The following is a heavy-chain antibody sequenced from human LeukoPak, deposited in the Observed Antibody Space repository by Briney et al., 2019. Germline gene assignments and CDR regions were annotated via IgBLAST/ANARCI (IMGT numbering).Heavy chain of an antibody. J-gene: IGHJ4*02. D-gene: IGHD4-23*01. CDR2: ISYDGSNK. Sequence: GGSLRLSCVVSGISFNDYSMNWVRQAPGKGLAWVAVISYDGSNKYYADSVKGRFTISRDNSKNTLYLQMNSLRAEDTAVYYCARGRTTVVTLGGYWGQGTLVTVSS. V-gene: IGHV3-30-3*01. CDR1: GISFNDYS. CDR3: ARGRTTVVTLGGY.